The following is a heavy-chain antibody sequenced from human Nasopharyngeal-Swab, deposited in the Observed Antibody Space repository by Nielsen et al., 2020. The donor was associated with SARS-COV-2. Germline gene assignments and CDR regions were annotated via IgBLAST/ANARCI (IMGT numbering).Heavy chain of an antibody. Sequence: SLKISCAASGFTFDDYATHWVRQAPGKGLEWVSGISWNSGSIGYADSVKGRFTISRDNAKNSLYLQMNSLRAEDTALYYCAKVGSGYDNDYWGQGTLVTVSS. D-gene: IGHD3-22*01. J-gene: IGHJ4*02. CDR2: ISWNSGSI. CDR1: GFTFDDYA. CDR3: AKVGSGYDNDY. V-gene: IGHV3-9*01.